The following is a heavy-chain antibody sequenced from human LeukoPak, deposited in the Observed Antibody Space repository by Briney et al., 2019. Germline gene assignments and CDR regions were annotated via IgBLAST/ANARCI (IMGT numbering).Heavy chain of an antibody. D-gene: IGHD6-13*01. CDR3: ARARYSRATFDY. CDR2: IYYSGST. V-gene: IGHV4-39*07. J-gene: IGHJ4*02. CDR1: GGSISSSSYY. Sequence: SETLSLTCTVSGGSISSSSYYWGWIRQPPGKGLEWIGSIYYSGSTYYNPSLKSRVTISVDTSKNQFSLKLSSVTAADTAVYYCARARYSRATFDYWGQGTLVTVSS.